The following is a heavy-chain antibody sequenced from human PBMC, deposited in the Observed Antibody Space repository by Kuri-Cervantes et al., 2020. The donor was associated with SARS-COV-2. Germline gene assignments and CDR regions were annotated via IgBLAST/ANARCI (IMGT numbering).Heavy chain of an antibody. CDR1: GYSISSGYY. D-gene: IGHD3-16*02. Sequence: GSLRLSCAVSGYSISSGYYWGWIRQPPGKGLEWIGSIYHSGSTYYNPSLKSRVTISVDTSKNQFSLKLSSVTAADTAVYYCARKNYDYVWGSYRFHYFDYWGQGTRVTVSS. J-gene: IGHJ4*02. V-gene: IGHV4-38-2*01. CDR2: IYHSGST. CDR3: ARKNYDYVWGSYRFHYFDY.